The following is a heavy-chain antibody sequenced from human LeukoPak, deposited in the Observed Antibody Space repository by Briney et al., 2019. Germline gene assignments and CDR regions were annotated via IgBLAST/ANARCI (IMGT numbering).Heavy chain of an antibody. CDR3: ARVGGTIFGVVNRGAFDY. J-gene: IGHJ4*02. V-gene: IGHV4-59*11. Sequence: PSETLSLTCSVSDDSISSQYWSWIRQPPGKGLEWIGYIYHSGSTEYNPSLKSRVTMSLDTSKNQFSLNLSSVTAADTAVYYCARVGGTIFGVVNRGAFDYWGQGTLVTVSS. CDR1: DDSISSQY. D-gene: IGHD3-3*01. CDR2: IYHSGST.